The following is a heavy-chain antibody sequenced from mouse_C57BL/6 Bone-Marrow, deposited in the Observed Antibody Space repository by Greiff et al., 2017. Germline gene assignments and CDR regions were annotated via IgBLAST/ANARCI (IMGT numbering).Heavy chain of an antibody. CDR3: ARVYGSLAWFAY. CDR2: IYPGEGDT. J-gene: IGHJ3*01. CDR1: GYAFSSSW. D-gene: IGHD1-1*01. V-gene: IGHV1-82*01. Sequence: VQLQQSGPELVKPGASVKISCKASGYAFSSSWMNWVKQRPGKGLEWIGRIYPGEGDTNYNETFQSKATLTVYKTSSTAYMQLSSLTSEDSAVYDCARVYGSLAWFAYWGQGTLVTVSA.